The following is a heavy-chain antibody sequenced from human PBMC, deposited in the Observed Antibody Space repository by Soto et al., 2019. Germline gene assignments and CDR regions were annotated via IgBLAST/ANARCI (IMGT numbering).Heavy chain of an antibody. D-gene: IGHD5-12*01. CDR3: ARVEMATPYYFDY. V-gene: IGHV4-61*08. J-gene: IGHJ4*02. CDR2: IYYSGST. Sequence: PSETLSLTCTVSGGSVNSGGYYWSWIRQPPGKGLEWIGYIYYSGSTNYNPSLKSQVTISVDTSKNQFSLKLSSVTAADTAVYYCARVEMATPYYFDYWGQGTLVTVSS. CDR1: GGSVNSGGYY.